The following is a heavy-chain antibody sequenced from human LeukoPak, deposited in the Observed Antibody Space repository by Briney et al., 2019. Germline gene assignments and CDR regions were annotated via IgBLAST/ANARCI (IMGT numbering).Heavy chain of an antibody. CDR1: GGSISSYY. J-gene: IGHJ6*02. Sequence: SETLSLTCTVSGGSISSYYWSWIRQPPGKGLEWIGYIYYSGSTNYNPSHKSRVTISVDTSKNQFSLKLSSVTAADTAVYYCARVGYYYYGMDVWGQGTTVTVSS. V-gene: IGHV4-59*01. D-gene: IGHD3-10*01. CDR3: ARVGYYYYGMDV. CDR2: IYYSGST.